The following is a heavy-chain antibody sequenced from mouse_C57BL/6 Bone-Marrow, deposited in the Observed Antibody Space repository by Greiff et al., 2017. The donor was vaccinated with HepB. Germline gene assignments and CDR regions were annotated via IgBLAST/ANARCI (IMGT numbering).Heavy chain of an antibody. CDR3: AYYSNPWYFDV. Sequence: VHVKQSGAELVRPGASVKLSCTASGFNIKDYYMHWVKQRPEQGLEWIGRIDPEDGDTEYAPKFQGKATMTADKSSNTAYLQLSSLTSEDTAVYYCAYYSNPWYFDVWGTGTTVTVSS. J-gene: IGHJ1*03. V-gene: IGHV14-1*01. CDR1: GFNIKDYY. D-gene: IGHD2-5*01. CDR2: IDPEDGDT.